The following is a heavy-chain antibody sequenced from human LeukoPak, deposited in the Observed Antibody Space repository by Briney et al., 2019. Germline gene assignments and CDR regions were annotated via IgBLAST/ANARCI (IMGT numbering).Heavy chain of an antibody. CDR2: ISSSGSTI. CDR1: GFTFSSYE. J-gene: IGHJ4*02. CDR3: ARRAGSYSHSYDY. V-gene: IGHV3-48*03. Sequence: GGSLRLSCAASGFTFSSYEMNWVRQAPGKGLEWVSYISSSGSTIYYADSVKGRFTISRDNAKNTLYLQMNSLRAEDTAVYYCARRAGSYSHSYDYWGQGTLVTVSS. D-gene: IGHD2-15*01.